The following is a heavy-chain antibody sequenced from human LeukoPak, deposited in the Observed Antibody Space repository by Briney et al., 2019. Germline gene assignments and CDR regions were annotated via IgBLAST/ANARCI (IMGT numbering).Heavy chain of an antibody. CDR1: GYTFTGYY. V-gene: IGHV1-2*02. CDR3: AASSGDTAAQIDY. J-gene: IGHJ4*02. D-gene: IGHD5-18*01. Sequence: ASVKVSCKASGYTFTGYYMHWVRQAPGQGLEWMGWINPNSGGTNYAQKFQGRVTMTRDTSISTAYMELSRLRSDDTAVYYCAASSGDTAAQIDYWGQGTLVTVSS. CDR2: INPNSGGT.